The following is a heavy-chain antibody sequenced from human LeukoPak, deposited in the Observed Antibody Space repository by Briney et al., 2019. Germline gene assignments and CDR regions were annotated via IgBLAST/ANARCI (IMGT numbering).Heavy chain of an antibody. CDR1: GGSLSSGSYY. V-gene: IGHV4-61*02. J-gene: IGHJ4*02. CDR2: IYTSGST. CDR3: ARFYDY. Sequence: SQTLSLTCTVSGGSLSSGSYYWSWIRQPAGKGLEWIGRIYTSGSTNYNPSLKSRVTISVDTSKNPSSLKLSSVTAADTAVYYCARFYDYWGQGTLVTVSS.